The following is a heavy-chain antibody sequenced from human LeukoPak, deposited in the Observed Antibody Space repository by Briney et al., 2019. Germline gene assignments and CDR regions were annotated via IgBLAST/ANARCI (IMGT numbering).Heavy chain of an antibody. J-gene: IGHJ4*02. D-gene: IGHD4-17*01. CDR3: ARLGARQMLEY. CDR1: EFTFSSYW. V-gene: IGHV3-7*01. CDR2: IKQDGGQI. Sequence: GGSLRLSCATSEFTFSSYWMSWVRQAPGKGLEWVANIKQDGGQIYYLDSVKGRFTVSRDNAKNSLYLQMSSLRAEDTAVYYCARLGARQMLEYWGQGTLVTVSS.